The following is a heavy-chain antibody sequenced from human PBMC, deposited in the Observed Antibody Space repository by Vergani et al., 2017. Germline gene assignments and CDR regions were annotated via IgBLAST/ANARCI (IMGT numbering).Heavy chain of an antibody. CDR2: ISYDGSNK. D-gene: IGHD4-17*01. Sequence: QVQLVESGGGVVQPGRSLRLSCAASGFTFSSYGMHWVRQAPGKGLEWVAVISYDGSNKYYADSVKGRFTISRDNSKNTLYLQMNSLRAEDTAVYYCARDSPTYPTTLDYWGQGTLVTVSS. CDR1: GFTFSSYG. CDR3: ARDSPTYPTTLDY. J-gene: IGHJ4*02. V-gene: IGHV3-30*03.